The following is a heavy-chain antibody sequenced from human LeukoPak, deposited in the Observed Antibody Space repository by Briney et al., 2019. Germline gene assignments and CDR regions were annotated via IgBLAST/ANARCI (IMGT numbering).Heavy chain of an antibody. D-gene: IGHD4-17*01. J-gene: IGHJ4*02. V-gene: IGHV3-48*03. CDR2: ISSSDSTI. CDR3: ARDNDCGDPDY. CDR1: GFIFSSYE. Sequence: GGSLRLSCAASGFIFSSYEMNWVRQAPGKGLEWVSYISSSDSTISYADSVRGRFTISRDNAENSLYLQMNSLRAEDTAVYYCARDNDCGDPDYWGQGTLVTVSS.